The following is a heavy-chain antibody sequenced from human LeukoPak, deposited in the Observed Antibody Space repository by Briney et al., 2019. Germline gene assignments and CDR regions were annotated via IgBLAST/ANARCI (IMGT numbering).Heavy chain of an antibody. D-gene: IGHD3-10*01. V-gene: IGHV1-46*01. CDR3: AREKSGRAAFDS. CDR1: GYTFTSYY. Sequence: GASVTVSCKASGYTFTSYYMHWVRQAPGQGLEWMGIINPSGGSTSYAQKFEGRVTMTRDTSTSTVYMELSSLRSEDTAVYYCAREKSGRAAFDSWGQGTMVTVSS. J-gene: IGHJ3*02. CDR2: INPSGGST.